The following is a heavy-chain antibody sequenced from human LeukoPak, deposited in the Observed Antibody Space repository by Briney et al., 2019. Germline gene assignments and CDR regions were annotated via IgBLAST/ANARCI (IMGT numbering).Heavy chain of an antibody. V-gene: IGHV3-74*01. CDR3: ARDLGSYTSGWYMGFDY. CDR2: INSDGINT. CDR1: GFTFSNYW. J-gene: IGHJ4*02. D-gene: IGHD6-19*01. Sequence: GGSLRLSCAASGFTFSNYWMHWVRQAPGKGLVWVSRINSDGINTSYADSVKGRFTISRDNAKNSLYLQVNSLRAEDTAIYYCARDLGSYTSGWYMGFDYWGQGTLVTVSS.